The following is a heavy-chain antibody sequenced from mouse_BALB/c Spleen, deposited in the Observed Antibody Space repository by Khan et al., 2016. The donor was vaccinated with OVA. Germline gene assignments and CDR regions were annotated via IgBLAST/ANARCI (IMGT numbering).Heavy chain of an antibody. Sequence: QVQLKQSGAELARPGASVKMSCKASGYTFTSYTIHWIKKRPGQGLEWIGYINPSNGYTNYNQKFKDKATLTTDKSSTTAYLQLSSLTSDDSAVYNCGRDGAYHRNDGWFAYWGKGTLVTVSA. D-gene: IGHD2-14*01. CDR1: GYTFTSYT. J-gene: IGHJ3*01. CDR2: INPSNGYT. V-gene: IGHV1-4*01. CDR3: GRDGAYHRNDGWFAY.